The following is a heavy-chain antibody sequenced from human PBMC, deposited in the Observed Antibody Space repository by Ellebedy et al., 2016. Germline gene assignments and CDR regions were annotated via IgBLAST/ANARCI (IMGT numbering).Heavy chain of an antibody. CDR1: GVTFISSW. CDR2: IKEDGSEK. J-gene: IGHJ6*02. Sequence: GGSLRLSCAASGVTFISSWMSWARQAPGKVLDWVANIKEDGSEKYYVDPVKGRFTISRDNAKISLYLQMNSLRADDTAVYYCARDPGYYYYGMDVWGQGTTVTVSS. CDR3: ARDPGYYYYGMDV. V-gene: IGHV3-7*01.